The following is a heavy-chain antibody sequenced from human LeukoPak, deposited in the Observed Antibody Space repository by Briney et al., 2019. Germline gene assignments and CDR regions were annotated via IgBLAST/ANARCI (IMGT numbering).Heavy chain of an antibody. CDR3: ATGLWFGKYLDV. D-gene: IGHD3-10*01. V-gene: IGHV1-8*01. J-gene: IGHJ6*04. Sequence: ASVKVSCKASGYTFSSYEINWVRQATGQGLEWMAFLNPNSGDTGYAQNFQGRVTITWDTSISTAYMELSSLRSEDTAVYYCATGLWFGKYLDVWGKGTTVTVSS. CDR1: GYTFSSYE. CDR2: LNPNSGDT.